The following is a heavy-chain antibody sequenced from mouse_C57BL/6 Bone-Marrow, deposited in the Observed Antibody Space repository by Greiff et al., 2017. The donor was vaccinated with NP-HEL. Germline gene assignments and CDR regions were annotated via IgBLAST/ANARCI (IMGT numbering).Heavy chain of an antibody. CDR3: ARDAALRPGAMDY. D-gene: IGHD3-2*02. CDR2: SRNKANDYTT. CDR1: GFTFSDFY. Sequence: EVQVVESGGGLVQSGRSLRLSCATSGFTFSDFYMEWVRQAPGKGLEWIAASRNKANDYTTEYSASVKGRFIVSRDTSQSILYLQMNGLRAEDTAIYYCARDAALRPGAMDYWGQGTSVTVSS. J-gene: IGHJ4*01. V-gene: IGHV7-1*01.